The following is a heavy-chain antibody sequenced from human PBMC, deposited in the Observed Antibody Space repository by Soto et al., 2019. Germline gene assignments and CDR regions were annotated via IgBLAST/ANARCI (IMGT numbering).Heavy chain of an antibody. Sequence: QVQLQESGPGLVKPSQTLSLTCTVSGGSISSGDYYWSWIRQPPGKGLEWIGYIYYSGSTDYNPSLKSRVTISVDTSNNQFSLKLSSVTAADTAVYYCASAHFGVVYAIDYWGQGTLVTVSS. V-gene: IGHV4-30-4*01. D-gene: IGHD2-8*02. CDR1: GGSISSGDYY. CDR2: IYYSGST. CDR3: ASAHFGVVYAIDY. J-gene: IGHJ4*02.